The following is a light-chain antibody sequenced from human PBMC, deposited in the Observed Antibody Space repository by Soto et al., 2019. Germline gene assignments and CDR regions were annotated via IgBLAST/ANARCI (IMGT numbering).Light chain of an antibody. CDR3: QHYGQT. V-gene: IGKV3-20*01. Sequence: VLTQSPGTLSLSPGERATLSCRASRSVGESLAWYQQKPGQSPRLLIYGSSNRATGIPDRFSGSGSGTDFTLTITRLEPEDLGVYYCQHYGQTFGPGTKVDIK. CDR2: GSS. CDR1: RSVGES. J-gene: IGKJ1*01.